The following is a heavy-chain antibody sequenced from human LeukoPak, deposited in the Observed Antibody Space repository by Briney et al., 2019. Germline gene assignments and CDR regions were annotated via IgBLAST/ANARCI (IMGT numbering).Heavy chain of an antibody. CDR1: GYDFTDLY. CDR3: VRGARLPSPYHWFDP. Sequence: ASVKVSCKTSGYDFTDLYIHWVRQAPGRGLEWMGRMKSRTGSTDYSQKFQGRISIPRDTSVSTAYVALSGLESNRTAIYYCVRGARLPSPYHWFDPWGQGTLVIVSS. J-gene: IGHJ5*01. D-gene: IGHD2-2*01. CDR2: MKSRTGST. V-gene: IGHV1-2*06.